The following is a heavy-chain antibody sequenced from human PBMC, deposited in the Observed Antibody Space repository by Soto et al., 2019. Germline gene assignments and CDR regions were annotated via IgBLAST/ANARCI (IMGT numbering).Heavy chain of an antibody. J-gene: IGHJ4*02. CDR1: GYTFTTYA. CDR2: INAENGNT. CDR3: ERDILRLLIIGVSDF. V-gene: IGHV1-3*01. Sequence: GASVKVSCKASGYTFTTYALHWVRQAPGQRLEWMGWINAENGNTKYSQKFQGRVTITRDTSASTAYMELSSLRSEDSAVYYCERDILRLLIIGVSDFWGQGTLVTVYS. D-gene: IGHD3-9*01.